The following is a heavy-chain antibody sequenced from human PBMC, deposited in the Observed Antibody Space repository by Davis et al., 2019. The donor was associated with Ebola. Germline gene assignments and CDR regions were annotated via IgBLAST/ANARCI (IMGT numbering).Heavy chain of an antibody. CDR1: GFTFSSSA. V-gene: IGHV3-64D*08. J-gene: IGHJ3*02. CDR3: VKDRSGTYAFDI. Sequence: GESLKISCATSGFTFSSSAMHWGRPAPGKGLEYVAGIHDNMRRIHYGESVKGRFTISRDKSKNTLYPQMSSLREEDTALYHCVKDRSGTYAFDIWGQGTGVSVSS. CDR2: IHDNMRRI. D-gene: IGHD3-10*01.